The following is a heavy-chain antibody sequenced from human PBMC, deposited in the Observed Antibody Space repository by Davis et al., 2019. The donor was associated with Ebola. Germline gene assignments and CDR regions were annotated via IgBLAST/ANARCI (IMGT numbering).Heavy chain of an antibody. J-gene: IGHJ3*02. Sequence: GESLKLHCAASGFPFHHYAMSWVRQAPGKGLGWVSAISGSGRSTYYADSVKGRCTISRDNSKNTLYLQMNSLRAEDTAVYYCAKDAPTAWELPMDEAFDIWGQGTMVTASS. CDR1: GFPFHHYA. V-gene: IGHV3-23*01. CDR3: AKDAPTAWELPMDEAFDI. CDR2: ISGSGRST. D-gene: IGHD1-26*01.